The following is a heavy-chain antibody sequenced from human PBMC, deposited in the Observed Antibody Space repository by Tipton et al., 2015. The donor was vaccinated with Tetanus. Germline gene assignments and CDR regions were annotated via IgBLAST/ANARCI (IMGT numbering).Heavy chain of an antibody. Sequence: SLRLSCATSGFPFHSYHMAWVRQAPGKGLEWISYIGDPTKVIQYADSVKGRFAVSRDDDENTLSLQMTSLRVDDTAVYFCARRSLTNYGLDVWGQGTPVTVSS. D-gene: IGHD1-1*01. V-gene: IGHV3-48*01. CDR2: IGDPTKVI. J-gene: IGHJ6*02. CDR1: GFPFHSYH. CDR3: ARRSLTNYGLDV.